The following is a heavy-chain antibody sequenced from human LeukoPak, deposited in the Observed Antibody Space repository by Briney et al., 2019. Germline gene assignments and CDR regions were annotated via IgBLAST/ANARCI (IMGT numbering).Heavy chain of an antibody. CDR2: ISPNNGGT. J-gene: IGHJ6*03. CDR1: GYTFTGYY. CDR3: ARGSIVATVEYYYMDV. Sequence: LGASVKVSCKASGYTFTGYYMHWVRQAPGQGLEWMGWISPNNGGTNYAQKFQGRVTMTRDTSISTAYMELSRLRSDDTAVYYCARGSIVATVEYYYMDVWGKGTTVTVSS. D-gene: IGHD5-12*01. V-gene: IGHV1-2*03.